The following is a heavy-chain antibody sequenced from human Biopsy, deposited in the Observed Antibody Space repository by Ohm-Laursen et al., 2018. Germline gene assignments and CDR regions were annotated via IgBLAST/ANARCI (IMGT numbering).Heavy chain of an antibody. V-gene: IGHV1-46*01. D-gene: IGHD6-19*01. Sequence: ATVKVSCKVSGYSFTSYYMHWVRQAPGQGLEWMGMINPSGSTTSYPQIFQGRVTMTRDTSKSTVYMELSSLRSADTAVYFCARNTGWYGDLYYFDYWGQGTLVTVSS. J-gene: IGHJ4*02. CDR2: INPSGSTT. CDR1: GYSFTSYY. CDR3: ARNTGWYGDLYYFDY.